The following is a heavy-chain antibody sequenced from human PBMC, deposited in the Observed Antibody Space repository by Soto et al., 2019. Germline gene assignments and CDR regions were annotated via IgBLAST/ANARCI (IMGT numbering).Heavy chain of an antibody. J-gene: IGHJ6*02. V-gene: IGHV1-18*01. CDR1: GYIFANYG. CDR3: VMVDNYVTPTPQDV. Sequence: QVQLVQSGDEVKKPGASVKVSCKASGYIFANYGIAWVRQAPGQGLEWMGWISPYTGNTHSATQVQGRLNMTTDTSTSTAYMDLGSLTSDDTAVYYCVMVDNYVTPTPQDVWGQGTTVTVSS. CDR2: ISPYTGNT. D-gene: IGHD3-16*01.